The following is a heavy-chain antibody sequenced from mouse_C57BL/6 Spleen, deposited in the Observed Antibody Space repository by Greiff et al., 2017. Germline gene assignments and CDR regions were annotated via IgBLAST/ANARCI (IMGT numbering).Heavy chain of an antibody. D-gene: IGHD1-1*01. CDR3: ARGHYYGSSYYAMDY. V-gene: IGHV15-2*01. CDR2: ILPSIGRT. CDR1: DSEVFPIAY. J-gene: IGHJ4*01. Sequence: QVQLKESGSELRSPGSSVKLSCKDFDSEVFPIAYMSWVRQKPGHGFEWIGGILPSIGRTIYGEKFEDKATLDADTLSNTAYLELNSLTSEDSAIDYCARGHYYGSSYYAMDYWGQGTSVTVSS.